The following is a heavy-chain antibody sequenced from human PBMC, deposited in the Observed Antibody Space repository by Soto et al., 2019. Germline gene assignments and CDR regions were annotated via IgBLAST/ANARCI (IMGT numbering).Heavy chain of an antibody. CDR1: GFTFSSYG. Sequence: GGSLRLSCAASGFTFSSYGMHWVRQAPGKGLEWVAVIWYDGSNKYYADSVKGRFTISRDNSKNTLYLQMNSLRAEDTAVYYCARDVGVKEPGIAVAGTIYYYYGMDVWGQGTTVTVSS. CDR3: ARDVGVKEPGIAVAGTIYYYYGMDV. V-gene: IGHV3-33*01. J-gene: IGHJ6*02. CDR2: IWYDGSNK. D-gene: IGHD6-19*01.